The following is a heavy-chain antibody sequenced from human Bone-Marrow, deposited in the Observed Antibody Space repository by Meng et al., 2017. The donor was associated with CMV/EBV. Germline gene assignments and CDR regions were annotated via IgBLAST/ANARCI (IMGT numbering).Heavy chain of an antibody. J-gene: IGHJ4*02. D-gene: IGHD6-13*01. CDR2: INPNSGGT. CDR3: ARAGYSSSIYFDY. Sequence: ASVKVSCKASGYTFTGYYMHWVRQAPGQGLEWMGWINPNSGGTNYAQKFQGRVTMTRDTSISTAYMELSRLRSDDTAVYYCARAGYSSSIYFDYWGQGTRVTVSS. CDR1: GYTFTGYY. V-gene: IGHV1-2*02.